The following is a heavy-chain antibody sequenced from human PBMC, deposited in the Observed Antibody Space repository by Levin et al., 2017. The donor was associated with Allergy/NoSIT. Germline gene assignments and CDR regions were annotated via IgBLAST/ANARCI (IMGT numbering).Heavy chain of an antibody. CDR2: IKQDGSEK. CDR1: GFTFSSYW. D-gene: IGHD6-6*01. CDR3: ATYSSSSFFWERYYYYGMDV. Sequence: PGGSLRLSCAASGFTFSSYWMSWVRQAPGKGLEWVANIKQDGSEKYYVDSVKGRFTISRDNAKNSLYLQMNSLRAEDTAVYYCATYSSSSFFWERYYYYGMDVWGQGTTVTVSS. V-gene: IGHV3-7*01. J-gene: IGHJ6*02.